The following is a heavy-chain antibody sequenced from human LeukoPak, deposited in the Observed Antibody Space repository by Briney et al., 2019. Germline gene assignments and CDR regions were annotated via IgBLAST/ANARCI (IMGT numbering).Heavy chain of an antibody. D-gene: IGHD3-22*01. J-gene: IGHJ5*02. CDR2: INPSGGST. CDR1: GYTFTSYY. Sequence: GASVKVSCKASGYTFTSYYMHWVRQAPGQGLEWMGIINPSGGSTSYAQKFQGRVTMTRDMSTSTVYMELGSLRSEDTAVYYCARGYYYDSSGPDVFDPWGQGTLVTVSS. CDR3: ARGYYYDSSGPDVFDP. V-gene: IGHV1-46*01.